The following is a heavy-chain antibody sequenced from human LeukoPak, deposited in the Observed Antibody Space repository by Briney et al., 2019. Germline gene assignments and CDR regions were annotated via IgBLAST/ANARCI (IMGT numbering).Heavy chain of an antibody. J-gene: IGHJ3*02. CDR2: MHYSGNT. D-gene: IGHD1-26*01. CDR3: ARDSPFEWDVLGDSFDI. V-gene: IGHV4-59*11. CDR1: GGSISGHY. Sequence: NPSETLSLTCTVSGGSISGHYWSWIRQSPGKGLEWIGFMHYSGNTNSNPSLRSRVTISMDTSKNQFSLKMSSVTAADTAVYYCARDSPFEWDVLGDSFDIWGQGTVVTVSS.